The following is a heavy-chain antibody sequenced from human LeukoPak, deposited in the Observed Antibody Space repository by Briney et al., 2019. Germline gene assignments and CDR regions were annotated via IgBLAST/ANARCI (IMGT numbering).Heavy chain of an antibody. V-gene: IGHV3-21*01. Sequence: GGSLRLSCAASGFTFSSYSMNWVRQAPGKGLEWVSSISSSSSYIYYADSVEGRFTISRDNAKNPLYLQMNSLRAEDTAVYYCARLFGGYYDSSGYPDYWGQGTLVTVSS. CDR1: GFTFSSYS. CDR3: ARLFGGYYDSSGYPDY. CDR2: ISSSSSYI. J-gene: IGHJ4*02. D-gene: IGHD3-22*01.